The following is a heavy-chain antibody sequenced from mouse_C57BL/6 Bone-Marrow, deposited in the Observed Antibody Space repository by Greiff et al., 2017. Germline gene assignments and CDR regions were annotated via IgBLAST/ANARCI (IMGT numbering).Heavy chain of an antibody. V-gene: IGHV1-81*01. CDR2: IYPRSGNT. CDR1: GYTFTSYG. CDR3: AAWPTIVTYFDY. D-gene: IGHD2-5*01. Sequence: VKLMESGAELARPGASVKLSCKASGYTFTSYGISWVKQRTGQGLEWIGEIYPRSGNTYYNEKFKGKATLTADKSSSTAYMELRSLTSEDAAVYFCAAWPTIVTYFDYWGQGTTLTVSS. J-gene: IGHJ2*01.